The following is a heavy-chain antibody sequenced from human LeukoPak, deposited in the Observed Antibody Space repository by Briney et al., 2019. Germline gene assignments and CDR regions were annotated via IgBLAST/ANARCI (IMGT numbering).Heavy chain of an antibody. D-gene: IGHD2-15*01. J-gene: IGHJ5*02. CDR1: GYTLTSYG. CDR2: ISAYNGNT. CDR3: ARDRAHCSGGSCYSPNWFDP. Sequence: ASVKVSCKASGYTLTSYGISWVRQAPGQGLEWMGWISAYNGNTNYAQKLQGRVTMTTDTSTSTAYMELRSLRSDDTAVYYCARDRAHCSGGSCYSPNWFDPWGQGTLVTVSS. V-gene: IGHV1-18*01.